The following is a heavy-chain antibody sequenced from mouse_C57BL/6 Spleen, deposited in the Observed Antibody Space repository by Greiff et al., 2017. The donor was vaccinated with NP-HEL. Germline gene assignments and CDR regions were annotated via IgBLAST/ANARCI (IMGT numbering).Heavy chain of an antibody. Sequence: VQLKESGPGLVKPSQSLSLTCSVTGYSITSGYYWNWIRQFPGNKLEWMGYISYDGSNNYNPSLKNRISITRDTSKNQFFLKLNSVTTEDTATYYCARGYSVYFDYWGQGTTLTVSS. V-gene: IGHV3-6*01. J-gene: IGHJ2*01. CDR1: GYSITSGYY. CDR2: ISYDGSN. D-gene: IGHD2-14*01. CDR3: ARGYSVYFDY.